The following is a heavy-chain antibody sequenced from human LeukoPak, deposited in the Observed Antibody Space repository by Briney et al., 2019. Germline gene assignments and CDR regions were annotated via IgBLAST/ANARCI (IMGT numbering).Heavy chain of an antibody. D-gene: IGHD6-13*01. J-gene: IGHJ4*02. V-gene: IGHV3-21*04. CDR1: GFTFSSYS. CDR3: VKGFSSSWYPASVDY. Sequence: GGSLRLSCAPSGFTFSSYSMNWVRQAPGKGLEWVSSISSGSTYIYYADSVKGRFTISRDNAKNALYLQMNSLRAEDMALYFCVKGFSSSWYPASVDYWGQGTLVTVSS. CDR2: ISSGSTYI.